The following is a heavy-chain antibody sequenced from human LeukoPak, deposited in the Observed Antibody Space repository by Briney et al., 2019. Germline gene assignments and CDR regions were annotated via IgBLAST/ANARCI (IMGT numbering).Heavy chain of an antibody. V-gene: IGHV1-46*01. CDR1: GYTFTSYY. CDR2: INPSGGST. D-gene: IGHD4-23*01. J-gene: IGHJ5*02. CDR3: ARGREVHGGNSIPRDWFDP. Sequence: ASVKVSCKASGYTFTSYYMHWVRQAPGQGLEWMGIINPSGGSTSYAQKVQGRFTMTRYMSTSTVYMELSSLRSEDTAVYYCARGREVHGGNSIPRDWFDPWGQGTLVTVSS.